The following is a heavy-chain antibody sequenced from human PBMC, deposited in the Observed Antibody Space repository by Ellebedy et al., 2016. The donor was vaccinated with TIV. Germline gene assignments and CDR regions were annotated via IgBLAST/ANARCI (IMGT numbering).Heavy chain of an antibody. Sequence: AASVKVSCKASGYTFTGYYMHWVRQAPGQVLEWMGWINPNSGGTNYAQKFQGRVTMTRDTSISTAYMELSRLRSDDTAVYYCARADYSSRSPPDYWGQGTLVTVSS. D-gene: IGHD6-13*01. V-gene: IGHV1-2*02. J-gene: IGHJ4*02. CDR3: ARADYSSRSPPDY. CDR2: INPNSGGT. CDR1: GYTFTGYY.